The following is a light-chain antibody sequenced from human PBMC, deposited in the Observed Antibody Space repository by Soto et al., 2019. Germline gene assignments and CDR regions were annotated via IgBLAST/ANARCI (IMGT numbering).Light chain of an antibody. CDR2: RSS. Sequence: DIQMTQAPSTLSASVGDRVIITCRASQSISSCFAWYQQKPGKAPNLLIYRSSTLKSGIPSRFSGSGSGTELPLHISRLQPDDFAPYYCQQYDRASWTFGPGNKVEIK. CDR3: QQYDRASWT. V-gene: IGKV1-5*03. J-gene: IGKJ1*01. CDR1: QSISSC.